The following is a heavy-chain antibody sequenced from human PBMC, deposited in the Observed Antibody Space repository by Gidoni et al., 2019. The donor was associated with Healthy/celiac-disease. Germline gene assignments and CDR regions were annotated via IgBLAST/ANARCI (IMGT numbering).Heavy chain of an antibody. Sequence: EVQLVESGGGLVQPGGSLRLSCAASGFTVSSNYMSWVRQAPGKGLEWVSVIYSGGSTYYADSVKGRFTISRDNSKNTLYLQMNSLRAEDTAVYYCAREVAAIVSYFDYWGQGTLVTVSS. J-gene: IGHJ4*02. D-gene: IGHD2-15*01. V-gene: IGHV3-66*01. CDR1: GFTVSSNY. CDR3: AREVAAIVSYFDY. CDR2: IYSGGST.